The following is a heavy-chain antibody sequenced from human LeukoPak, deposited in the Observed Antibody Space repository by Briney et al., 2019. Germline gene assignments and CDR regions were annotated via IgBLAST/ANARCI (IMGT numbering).Heavy chain of an antibody. CDR2: IKEDESEI. V-gene: IGHV3-7*01. J-gene: IGHJ4*02. CDR3: ARGPRSFDC. CDR1: GFTFSSYW. Sequence: GGSLRLSCAASGFTFSSYWMSWVRQAPGKGLEWVANIKEDESEIYYVDSVKGRFTISRDNAKKSLYLQMNSLRADDTAVYYCARGPRSFDCWGQGTLVTVSS.